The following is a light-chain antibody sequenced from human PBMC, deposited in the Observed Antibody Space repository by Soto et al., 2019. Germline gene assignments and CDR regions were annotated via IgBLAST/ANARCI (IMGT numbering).Light chain of an antibody. V-gene: IGLV2-8*01. Sequence: QSALTQPPSASGSPGQSVTISCTGTNSDVGGYDFVSWYQQHPGKAPKLTIYEVNKRPSGVPDRFSGSKSGNTASLTVSGLQAEDEASYYCSSFAGSNNVLFGGGTKLTVL. CDR3: SSFAGSNNVL. J-gene: IGLJ3*02. CDR2: EVN. CDR1: NSDVGGYDF.